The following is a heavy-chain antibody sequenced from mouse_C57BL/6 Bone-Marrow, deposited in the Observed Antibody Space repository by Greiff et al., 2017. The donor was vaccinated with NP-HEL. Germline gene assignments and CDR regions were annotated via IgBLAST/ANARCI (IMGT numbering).Heavy chain of an antibody. V-gene: IGHV5-6*01. D-gene: IGHD1-1*01. CDR2: ISSGGSYT. J-gene: IGHJ2*01. Sequence: EVQRVESGGDLVKPGGSLKFSCAASGFTFSSYGMSWVRQTPDKRLEWVATISSGGSYTYYPDSVKGRLTISRDNAKNTLYLQMSSLKSEDTAMYYCARHRGIATVPHFDYWGQGTTLTVSS. CDR3: ARHRGIATVPHFDY. CDR1: GFTFSSYG.